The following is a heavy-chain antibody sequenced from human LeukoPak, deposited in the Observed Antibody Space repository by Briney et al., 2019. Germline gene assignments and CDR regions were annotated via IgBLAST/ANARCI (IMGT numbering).Heavy chain of an antibody. V-gene: IGHV4-59*01. CDR3: ARAWAGSGWYSGFDY. CDR1: GGSISSYY. J-gene: IGHJ4*02. Sequence: PETLSLTCTVSGGSISSYYWSWIRQPPGKGLEWIGYIYYSGSTNYNPSLKSRVTISVDTSKNQFSLKLSSVTAADTAVYYCARAWAGSGWYSGFDYWGQGTLVTVSS. CDR2: IYYSGST. D-gene: IGHD6-19*01.